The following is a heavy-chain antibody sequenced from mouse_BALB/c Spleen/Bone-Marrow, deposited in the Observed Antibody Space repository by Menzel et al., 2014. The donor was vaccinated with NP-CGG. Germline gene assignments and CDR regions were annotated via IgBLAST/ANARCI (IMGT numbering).Heavy chain of an antibody. J-gene: IGHJ2*02. V-gene: IGHV4-1*02. CDR1: GFDFSRYW. CDR2: INPDSSTI. Sequence: EVKLVESGGGLVQPGGSLKLSCAASGFDFSRYWMSWVRQAPGKGLEWIGEINPDSSTINYTPSLKDKFIISRDNAKNTLYLQMSKVRSEDTALYYCARLGYCGYFDYGAQGPSLPVSS. CDR3: ARLGYCGYFDY. D-gene: IGHD2-3*01.